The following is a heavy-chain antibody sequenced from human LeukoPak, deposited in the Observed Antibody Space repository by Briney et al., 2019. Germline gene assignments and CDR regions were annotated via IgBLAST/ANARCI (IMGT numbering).Heavy chain of an antibody. CDR2: IYHSGST. CDR3: VRAPLGPRQSYYFDY. Sequence: SETLSLTCDVSGGSISSDHWWSWVRQSPGKGLEWIGEIYHSGSTNSKPSLKSRVTISLDKSKNQFSLKLSSVTAADTAVYYCVRAPLGPRQSYYFDYWGQGTLVTVSS. D-gene: IGHD3-10*01. CDR1: GGSISSDHW. J-gene: IGHJ4*02. V-gene: IGHV4-4*02.